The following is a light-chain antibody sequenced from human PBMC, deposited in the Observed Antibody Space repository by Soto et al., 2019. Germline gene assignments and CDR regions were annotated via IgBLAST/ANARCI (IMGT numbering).Light chain of an antibody. CDR1: SSDVGAYNY. CDR3: SSYAGSDNLI. J-gene: IGLJ2*01. CDR2: EVT. Sequence: QSALTQPPSASGSPGQSVTISCTGTSSDVGAYNYVSWYQQYPGKAPKLMISEVTKRPSGVPDRFSGSKSGNTASLTVSGLQAEDEADYYCSSYAGSDNLIFGGGTKLTVL. V-gene: IGLV2-8*01.